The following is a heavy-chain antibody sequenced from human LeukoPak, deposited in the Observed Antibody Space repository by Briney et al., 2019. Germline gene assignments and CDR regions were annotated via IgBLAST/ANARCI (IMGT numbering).Heavy chain of an antibody. V-gene: IGHV4-34*01. D-gene: IGHD2-15*01. CDR3: ARDLRPPYCSGGSCYSRYLDY. CDR2: INHSGST. J-gene: IGHJ4*02. Sequence: SETLSLTCAVYGGSSSGYYWSWIRQPPGKGLEWIGEINHSGSTNYNPSLKSRVTISVDTSKNQFSLKLSSVTAADTAVYYCARDLRPPYCSGGSCYSRYLDYWGQGTLVTVSS. CDR1: GGSSSGYY.